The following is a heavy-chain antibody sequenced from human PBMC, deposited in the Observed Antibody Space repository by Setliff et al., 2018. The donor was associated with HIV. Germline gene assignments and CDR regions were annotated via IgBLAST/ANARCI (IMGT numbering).Heavy chain of an antibody. CDR1: GFTFSTYS. Sequence: GGSLRLSCEASGFTFSTYSMNWVRQAPGKGLEWVSYISGSGSAMYYADSVEGRFTISRDNAKNSLYLQMNSLRAEDTAVYHCARGHYFKDVWGQGTTVTVSS. D-gene: IGHD3-22*01. CDR3: ARGHYFKDV. CDR2: ISGSGSAM. J-gene: IGHJ6*02. V-gene: IGHV3-48*04.